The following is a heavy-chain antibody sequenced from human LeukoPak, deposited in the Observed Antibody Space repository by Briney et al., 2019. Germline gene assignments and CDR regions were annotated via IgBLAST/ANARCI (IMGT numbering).Heavy chain of an antibody. CDR1: GYTFSSCS. Sequence: AESLTLSCAASGYTFSSCSMNWDRQAPGKGKEWVSYISSSSSYIYYADSVKGRFTISRDNAKNSLYLQMDSLRAEDTAVYSCARESRTITFDYWGQGTLVTVPS. CDR2: ISSSSSYI. CDR3: ARESRTITFDY. J-gene: IGHJ4*02. V-gene: IGHV3-21*01.